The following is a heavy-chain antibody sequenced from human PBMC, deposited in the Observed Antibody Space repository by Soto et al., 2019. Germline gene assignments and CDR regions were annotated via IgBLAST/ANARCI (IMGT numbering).Heavy chain of an antibody. CDR3: ARGGGDYYGSGSSNWFDP. D-gene: IGHD3-10*01. J-gene: IGHJ5*02. Sequence: QVQLVESGGGLVKPGGSLRLSCAASGFTFSDYYMSWIRQAPGKGLEWVSYISSSSSYTNYADSVKGRFTISRDNAKNSLYLQRNSLRAEDTAVYYGARGGGDYYGSGSSNWFDPWGQGTLVTVSS. CDR2: ISSSSSYT. V-gene: IGHV3-11*05. CDR1: GFTFSDYY.